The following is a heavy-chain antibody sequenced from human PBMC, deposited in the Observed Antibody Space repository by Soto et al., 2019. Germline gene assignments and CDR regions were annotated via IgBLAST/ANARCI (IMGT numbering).Heavy chain of an antibody. CDR1: GGSFSGYY. J-gene: IGHJ5*02. CDR3: ARGRLHGIAVAGTRPGWFDP. V-gene: IGHV4-34*01. D-gene: IGHD6-19*01. Sequence: SETLSLTCAVYGGSFSGYYWSWIRQPPGKGLEWIGEINHSGSTNYNPSLKSRVTISVDTSKNQFSLKLSSVTAADTAVYYCARGRLHGIAVAGTRPGWFDPWGQGTLVTVSS. CDR2: INHSGST.